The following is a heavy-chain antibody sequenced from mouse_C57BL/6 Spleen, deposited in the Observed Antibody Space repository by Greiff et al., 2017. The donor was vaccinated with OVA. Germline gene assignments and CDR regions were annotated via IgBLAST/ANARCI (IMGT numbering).Heavy chain of an antibody. Sequence: EVKLEESGPGLVKPSQSLSLTCSVTGYSITSGYYWNWIRQFPGNKLEWMGYISYDGSNNYNPSLKNRISITRDTSKNQFFLKLNSVTTEDTATYYCARALLYGGFAYWGQGTLVTVSA. V-gene: IGHV3-6*01. D-gene: IGHD1-1*01. CDR2: ISYDGSN. J-gene: IGHJ3*01. CDR3: ARALLYGGFAY. CDR1: GYSITSGYY.